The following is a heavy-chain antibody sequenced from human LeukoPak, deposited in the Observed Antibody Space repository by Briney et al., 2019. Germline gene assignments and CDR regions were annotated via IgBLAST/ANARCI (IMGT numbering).Heavy chain of an antibody. V-gene: IGHV3-20*01. CDR2: INWNGGST. D-gene: IGHD3-10*01. Sequence: PGGSLRLSCAASGFTLDDYVMHWVRQAPGKGLEWVSGINWNGGSTGYADSVKGRFTISRDNAKNSLYLQMNSLRAEDTALYHCARANYYGSGSYYPPDVWGKGTTVTVSS. CDR3: ARANYYGSGSYYPPDV. CDR1: GFTLDDYV. J-gene: IGHJ6*04.